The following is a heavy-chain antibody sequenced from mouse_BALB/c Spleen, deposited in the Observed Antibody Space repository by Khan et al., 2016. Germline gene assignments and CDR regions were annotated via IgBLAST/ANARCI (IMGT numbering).Heavy chain of an antibody. D-gene: IGHD1-1*01. V-gene: IGHV1-77*01. CDR1: GYTFTDSY. Sequence: VQLQESGAELARPGASVKLSCKASGYTFTDSYINLVKQRPGQGLEWIGEIYPGSGNSYYNEKFKGRAILTADKSSSTAYMQLSSLTAEDSAVYFGAKGGRTDYYGMDYWGQGTSVTVSS. CDR3: AKGGRTDYYGMDY. J-gene: IGHJ4*01. CDR2: IYPGSGNS.